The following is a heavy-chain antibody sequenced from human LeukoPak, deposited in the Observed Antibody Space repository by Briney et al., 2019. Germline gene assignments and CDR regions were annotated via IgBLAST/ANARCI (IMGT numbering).Heavy chain of an antibody. Sequence: ASVKVSCKASGYTFTSYDINWVRQATGQGLEWMGWMNPNSGNTGYAQKFQGRVTMTEDTSTDTAYMELSSLRSEDTAVYYCATDLYSVNYYGMDVWGQGTTVTVSS. D-gene: IGHD2-21*01. CDR1: GYTFTSYD. CDR3: ATDLYSVNYYGMDV. V-gene: IGHV1-8*02. J-gene: IGHJ6*02. CDR2: MNPNSGNT.